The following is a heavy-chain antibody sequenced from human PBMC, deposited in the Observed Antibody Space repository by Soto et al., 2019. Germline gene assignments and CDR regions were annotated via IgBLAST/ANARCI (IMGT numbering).Heavy chain of an antibody. D-gene: IGHD6-13*01. CDR3: ARDGYSSSWSTLYYYYYGMDV. V-gene: IGHV3-33*01. J-gene: IGHJ6*02. CDR2: IWYDGSNK. Sequence: QVQLVESGGGVVQPGRSLRLSCAASGFTFSSYGMHWVRQAPGKGLEWVAVIWYDGSNKYYADSVKGRFTISRDNSKNTLYLQMNSLRAEDTAVYYCARDGYSSSWSTLYYYYYGMDVWGQGTTVTVSS. CDR1: GFTFSSYG.